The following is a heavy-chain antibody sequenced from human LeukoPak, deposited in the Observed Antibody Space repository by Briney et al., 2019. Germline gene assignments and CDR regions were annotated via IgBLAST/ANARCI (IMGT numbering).Heavy chain of an antibody. J-gene: IGHJ6*02. Sequence: GGSLRLSCADSGFTFSNYDMHTVRQATGKRLKPVSAIGTAGDTYYPGSVKGRFTISRENAKNSLYLQMNSLRAGDTAVYYCARARLRRYYGMDVWGQGTTVTVSS. CDR1: GFTFSNYD. D-gene: IGHD5-12*01. CDR3: ARARLRRYYGMDV. CDR2: IGTAGDT. V-gene: IGHV3-13*01.